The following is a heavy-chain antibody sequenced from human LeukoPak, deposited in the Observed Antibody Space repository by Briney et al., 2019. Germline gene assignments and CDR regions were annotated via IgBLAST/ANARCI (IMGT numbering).Heavy chain of an antibody. Sequence: ASVKVPCKASGYTFTSYDINWVRQATGQGLEWMGWMNPNSGNTGYAQKFQGRVTMTRNTSISTAYMELSSLRSEDTAVYYCARHGEIAAAGYYYNYMDVWGKGTTVTVSS. CDR3: ARHGEIAAAGYYYNYMDV. CDR2: MNPNSGNT. J-gene: IGHJ6*03. CDR1: GYTFTSYD. D-gene: IGHD6-13*01. V-gene: IGHV1-8*01.